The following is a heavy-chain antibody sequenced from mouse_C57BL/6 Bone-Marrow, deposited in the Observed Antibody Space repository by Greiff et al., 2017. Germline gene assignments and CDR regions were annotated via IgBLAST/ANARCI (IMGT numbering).Heavy chain of an antibody. Sequence: EVKLVESEGGLVQPGSSMKLSCTASGFTFSDYYMAWVRQVPEKGLEWVANINYDGSSTYYLDSLKSRFIISRDNAKNILYLQMSSLKSEATATYYCARGSSWFAYWGQGTLVTVSA. D-gene: IGHD1-1*01. V-gene: IGHV5-16*01. J-gene: IGHJ3*01. CDR2: INYDGSST. CDR3: ARGSSWFAY. CDR1: GFTFSDYY.